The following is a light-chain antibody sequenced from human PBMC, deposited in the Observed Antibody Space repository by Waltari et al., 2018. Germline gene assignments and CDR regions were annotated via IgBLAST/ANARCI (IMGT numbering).Light chain of an antibody. CDR3: CSYAGGSTVV. CDR2: DVY. J-gene: IGLJ2*01. V-gene: IGLV2-14*03. CDR1: RSDVGGSSY. Sequence: QSALTQPASVSGTPGQSITISCTGTRSDVGGSSYVSWYQQYPGKAPNLIIFDVYKRPSGVSNRFSGSKSGNTASLTISGLQAEDEADYHCCSYAGGSTVVFGGGTKLTVL.